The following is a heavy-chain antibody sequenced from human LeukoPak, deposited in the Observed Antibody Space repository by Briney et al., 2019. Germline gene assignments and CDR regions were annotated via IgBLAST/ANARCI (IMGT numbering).Heavy chain of an antibody. CDR3: ARGPTRMAFDP. V-gene: IGHV3-21*01. J-gene: IGHJ5*02. D-gene: IGHD5-24*01. CDR2: ISSSSSYI. CDR1: GFTFSSYS. Sequence: AGGSLRLSCAASGFTFSSYSMNWVRQAPGKGLEWVSSISSSSSYIYYADSVKGRFTISGDNAKNSLYLQMNSLRAEDTAVYYCARGPTRMAFDPWGQGTLVTVSS.